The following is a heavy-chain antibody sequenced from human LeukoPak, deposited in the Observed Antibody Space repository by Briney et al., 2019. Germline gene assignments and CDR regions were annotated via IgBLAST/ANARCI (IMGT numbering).Heavy chain of an antibody. V-gene: IGHV3-74*01. CDR1: GFTFSSNW. CDR3: ARDALSSIAAAYYYMDV. CDR2: INIDGSRT. D-gene: IGHD6-13*01. Sequence: GGSLRLSCAASGFTFSSNWMHWVRLPPGKGMVWVSRINIDGSRTSYADSVKGRFTISRDNAKNPLYLQMNSLRAEDTAVYYCARDALSSIAAAYYYMDVWGKGTTVTVSS. J-gene: IGHJ6*03.